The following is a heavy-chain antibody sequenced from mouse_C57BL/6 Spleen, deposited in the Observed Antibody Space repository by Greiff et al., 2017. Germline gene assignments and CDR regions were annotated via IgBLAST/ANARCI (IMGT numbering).Heavy chain of an antibody. CDR3: ARHELGRGGYFDY. J-gene: IGHJ2*01. CDR1: GYTFPEYT. V-gene: IGHV1-62-2*01. CDR2: FYPGSGSI. D-gene: IGHD4-1*01. Sequence: VPLQPSGAELVKPGASVKLSCKASGYTFPEYTIHWVKQRSGQGLEWIGWFYPGSGSIKYNEKFKDKATLTSDKSSSTVYMELSRLTSEDAAGYFCARHELGRGGYFDYWGQGTTLTVSS.